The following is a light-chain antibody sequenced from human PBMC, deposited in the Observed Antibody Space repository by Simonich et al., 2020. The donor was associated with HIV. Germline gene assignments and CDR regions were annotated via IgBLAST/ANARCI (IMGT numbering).Light chain of an antibody. CDR3: QQYSNWPLT. CDR1: QSISSN. V-gene: IGKV3D-15*01. CDR2: GAS. J-gene: IGKJ4*01. Sequence: EIVMTQSPATLSVSPGERATLSCRASQSISSNLAWYQQKPGQAPRLLSYGASTRATGIPARFSGSGSGTEFTLTISSLQSEDFAVYYGQQYSNWPLTFGGGTKVEIK.